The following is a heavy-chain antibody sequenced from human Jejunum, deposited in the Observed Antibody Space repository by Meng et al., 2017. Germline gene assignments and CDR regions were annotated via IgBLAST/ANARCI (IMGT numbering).Heavy chain of an antibody. CDR1: GGVLSGRRFY. J-gene: IGHJ4*02. V-gene: IGHV4-61*01. CDR2: VFDSGST. Sequence: RQVPVPGMGRPTETLSLTVAIPGGVLSGRRFYCTWSRRPPGKGLEWMGYVFDSGSTKYNPPLSSRVTISADTSKNQFSLELSSVTAADTAVYYCATDVYGDGLAYLDYWGQGSLVTVSS. D-gene: IGHD4-17*01. CDR3: ATDVYGDGLAYLDY.